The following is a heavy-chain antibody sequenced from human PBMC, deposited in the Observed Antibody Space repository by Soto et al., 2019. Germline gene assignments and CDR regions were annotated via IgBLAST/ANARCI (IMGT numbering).Heavy chain of an antibody. CDR2: ISAAGDP. D-gene: IGHD2-8*01. V-gene: IGHV3-13*05. CDR1: GFTFRNYD. J-gene: IGHJ6*02. CDR3: ARTNRDFYGLDV. Sequence: EVQLVESGGGLVQPGGSLRLSWAASGFTFRNYDMHWVRQGTGKGLEWVSGISAAGDPDYADSVEGRFTISRENAQNSFFLQMNSLRVGDTAVYYCARTNRDFYGLDVWGQGTTVIVSS.